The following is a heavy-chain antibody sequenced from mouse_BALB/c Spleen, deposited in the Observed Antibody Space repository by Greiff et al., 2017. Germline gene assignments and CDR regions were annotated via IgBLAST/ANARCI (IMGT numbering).Heavy chain of an antibody. Sequence: QVQLKESGAELVKPGASVKLSCKASGYTFTSYYMYWVKQRPGQGLEWIGEINPSNGGTNFNEKFKSKATLTVDKSSSTAYMQLSSLTSEDSAVYYCTRAYYDYEGYAMDYWGQGTSVTVSS. CDR1: GYTFTSYY. D-gene: IGHD2-4*01. J-gene: IGHJ4*01. CDR3: TRAYYDYEGYAMDY. CDR2: INPSNGGT. V-gene: IGHV1S81*02.